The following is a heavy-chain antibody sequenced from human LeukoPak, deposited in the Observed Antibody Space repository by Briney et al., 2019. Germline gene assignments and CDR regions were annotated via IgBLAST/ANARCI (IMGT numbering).Heavy chain of an antibody. D-gene: IGHD2-8*01. CDR1: GYSCTSYW. Sequence: GESLKISCKGSGYSCTSYWISWVRQMPGKGLEWMGRIDPSDSYTNYSPSFQGHVTISADKSISTAYLQWSSLKASDTAMYYCARQGLDYCTNGVCSTTDYYGMDVGAQGTTVTVSS. CDR2: IDPSDSYT. V-gene: IGHV5-10-1*01. J-gene: IGHJ6*02. CDR3: ARQGLDYCTNGVCSTTDYYGMDV.